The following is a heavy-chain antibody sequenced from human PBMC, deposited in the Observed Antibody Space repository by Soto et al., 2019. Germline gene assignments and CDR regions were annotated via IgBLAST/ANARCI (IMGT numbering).Heavy chain of an antibody. J-gene: IGHJ6*03. Sequence: GGSLRLSCAASGFTFSSYGMHWVRQAPGKGLEWVAVIWCDGSNKYYADSVKGRFTISRDNSKNTLYLQMNSLRAEDTAVYYCARSPVGQQRSKVTYYYYMDVWGKGTTVTVSS. V-gene: IGHV3-33*08. CDR3: ARSPVGQQRSKVTYYYYMDV. CDR1: GFTFSSYG. CDR2: IWCDGSNK. D-gene: IGHD6-13*01.